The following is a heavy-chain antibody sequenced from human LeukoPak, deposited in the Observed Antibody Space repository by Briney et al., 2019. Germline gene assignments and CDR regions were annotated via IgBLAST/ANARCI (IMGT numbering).Heavy chain of an antibody. CDR2: ISAYNGNT. CDR3: ARDSCSSTSCRYFQH. D-gene: IGHD2-2*01. CDR1: GYTFTSYG. J-gene: IGHJ1*01. Sequence: ASVKVSCKASGYTFTSYGISWVRQAPGQGLEWMGWISAYNGNTNYAQKLQGRVAMTTDTSTSTAYMELRSLRSDDTAVYYCARDSCSSTSCRYFQHWGQGTLVTVSS. V-gene: IGHV1-18*01.